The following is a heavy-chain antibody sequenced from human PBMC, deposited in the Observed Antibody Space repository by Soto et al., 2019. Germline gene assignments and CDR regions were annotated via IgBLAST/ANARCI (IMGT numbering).Heavy chain of an antibody. Sequence: LRLSCASSGLNFRIAWLSWVLQAPGKGLEWVGRIKNNADGGTADNAAPVKDRFIISRDDSKSTLYLQMNSLKIEDTAMYYCTAMNDRDAFDIWGQGTMVTVSS. CDR3: TAMNDRDAFDI. CDR1: GLNFRIAW. J-gene: IGHJ3*02. V-gene: IGHV3-15*01. CDR2: IKNNADGGTA. D-gene: IGHD1-1*01.